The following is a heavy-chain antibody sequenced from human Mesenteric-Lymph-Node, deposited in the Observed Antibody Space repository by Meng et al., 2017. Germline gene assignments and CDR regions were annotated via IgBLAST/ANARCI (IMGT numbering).Heavy chain of an antibody. CDR1: GYTFTDYY. Sequence: ASVKVSCKASGYTFTDYYMHWVRQAPGQGLEWVGRVHPNSAGISYAQKFQGRVTVTRDTSINTSYMELSSLGSDDTAVYYCARGTIFGVVIPFDYWGQGTLVTVSS. CDR2: VHPNSAGI. D-gene: IGHD3-3*01. CDR3: ARGTIFGVVIPFDY. V-gene: IGHV1-2*06. J-gene: IGHJ4*02.